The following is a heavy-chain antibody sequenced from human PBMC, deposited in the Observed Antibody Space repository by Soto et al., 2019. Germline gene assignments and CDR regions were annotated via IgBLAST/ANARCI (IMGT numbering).Heavy chain of an antibody. CDR2: ISYDAKNK. D-gene: IGHD1-26*01. V-gene: IGHV3-30*18. Sequence: GESQRLSCAASGFTFSSFGMHWVRQAPGKGLEWVAVISYDAKNKFYADSVKGRFTISRDNSKNTLYLQMNSLRAEDTAVYYCAKDKDIVGTTAFDYWGQGILVTVSS. CDR3: AKDKDIVGTTAFDY. J-gene: IGHJ4*02. CDR1: GFTFSSFG.